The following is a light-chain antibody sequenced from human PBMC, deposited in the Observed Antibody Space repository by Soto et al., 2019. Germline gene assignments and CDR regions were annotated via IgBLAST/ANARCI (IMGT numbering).Light chain of an antibody. V-gene: IGLV1-47*01. CDR3: AAWNDGLSGFV. J-gene: IGLJ1*01. CDR2: RNN. Sequence: QSVLTQPPSTSRTPGQRVTISCSGSSSDIGSNAVYWYQQPPGTAPKLLIYRNNQRPSGVPDRFSGTKSGTSASLAISGLRSEDEADYYCAAWNDGLSGFVFGTGTKVTVL. CDR1: SSDIGSNA.